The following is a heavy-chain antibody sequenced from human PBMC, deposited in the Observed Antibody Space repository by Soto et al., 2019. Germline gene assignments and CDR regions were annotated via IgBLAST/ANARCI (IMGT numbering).Heavy chain of an antibody. D-gene: IGHD3-10*01. CDR1: GYTLTELF. CDR3: ATESYGSGSYVWFDP. V-gene: IGHV1-24*01. J-gene: IGHJ5*02. CDR2: FDPEDGEK. Sequence: VASVKVSCKVSGYTLTELFMHWVRQAPGKGLEWMGGFDPEDGEKIYAQKFQGRVTMAEDTSTDTAYMELSSLRSEDTAVYYCATESYGSGSYVWFDPWGQGTLVTVSS.